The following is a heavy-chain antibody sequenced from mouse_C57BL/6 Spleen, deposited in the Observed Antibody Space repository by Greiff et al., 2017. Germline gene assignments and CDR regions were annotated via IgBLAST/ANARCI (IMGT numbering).Heavy chain of an antibody. Sequence: QVQLQQSGPELVKPGASVKISCKASGYAFSSSWMNWVKQRPGKGLEWIGRIYPGDGDTNYHGKFKGRATLTADNTSSTAYMPLSSLTSADAAVYFCARESCYDDAYWGQGTLVTVSA. CDR1: GYAFSSSW. D-gene: IGHD2-12*01. CDR3: ARESCYDDAY. J-gene: IGHJ3*01. CDR2: IYPGDGDT. V-gene: IGHV1-82*01.